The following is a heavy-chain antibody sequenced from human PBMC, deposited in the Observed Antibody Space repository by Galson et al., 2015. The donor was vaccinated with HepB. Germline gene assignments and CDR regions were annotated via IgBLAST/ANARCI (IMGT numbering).Heavy chain of an antibody. Sequence: SVKVSCKASGGTFSSYAISWVRQAPGQGLEWMGGIIPIFGTANYAQKFQGRVTITADESTSTAYMELSSVTAADTAVYYCARHRSELRYFDWLPNRFDYWGQGTLVTVSS. D-gene: IGHD3-9*01. V-gene: IGHV1-69*13. CDR2: IIPIFGTA. J-gene: IGHJ4*02. CDR1: GGTFSSYA. CDR3: ARHRSELRYFDWLPNRFDY.